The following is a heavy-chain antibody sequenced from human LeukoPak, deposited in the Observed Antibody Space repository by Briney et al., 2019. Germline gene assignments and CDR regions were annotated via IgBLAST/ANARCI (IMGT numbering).Heavy chain of an antibody. CDR1: GFTFRSYG. CDR2: IYYSGST. CDR3: ATYTAEVGY. D-gene: IGHD3-16*01. Sequence: PGGSLRLSCAASGFTFRSYGMHWVRQPPGKGLEWIGSIYYSGSTYYNPSLKSRVTISVDTSKNQFSLKLSSVTAADTAVYYCATYTAEVGYWGQGTLVTVSS. V-gene: IGHV4-38-2*01. J-gene: IGHJ4*02.